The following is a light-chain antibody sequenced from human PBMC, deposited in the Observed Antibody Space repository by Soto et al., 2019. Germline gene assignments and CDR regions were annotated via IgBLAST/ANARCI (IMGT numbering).Light chain of an antibody. J-gene: IGKJ2*01. CDR1: QSVSSY. CDR3: QQRSNWPPYT. Sequence: EIVLTQSPATLSLSPGERATLSCRASQSVSSYLAWYQQKTGQDPRLLIYDASNRATGIPARFSGSGSGTEVTLIISSREQEDVAVYYCQQRSNWPPYTFGQGTKLEIK. CDR2: DAS. V-gene: IGKV3-11*01.